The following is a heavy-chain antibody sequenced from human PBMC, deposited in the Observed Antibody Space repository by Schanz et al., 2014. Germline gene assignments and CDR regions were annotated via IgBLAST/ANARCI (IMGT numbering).Heavy chain of an antibody. J-gene: IGHJ4*02. V-gene: IGHV3-30*04. CDR1: GFTFSSYA. D-gene: IGHD2-21*01. CDR3: AKNSADDFYFDS. Sequence: QVQLVESGGGVVQPGRSLRLSCAASGFTFSSYAVHWVRQAPDKGLVWVAVTSSDGSLKYYADSVKGRFTISRDNSRDTLSLQMNSLRAEDTAVYYCAKNSADDFYFDSWGQGTLVTVSS. CDR2: TSSDGSLK.